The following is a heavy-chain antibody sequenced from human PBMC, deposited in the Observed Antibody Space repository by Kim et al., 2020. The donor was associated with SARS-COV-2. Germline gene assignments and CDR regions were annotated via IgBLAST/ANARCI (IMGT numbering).Heavy chain of an antibody. Sequence: QDGNAKYYVESVKGRFTISRANAKNSLYLQMNSLRAEDTALYYCARSRGVDYWGQGTVVTVSS. J-gene: IGHJ4*02. CDR2: QDGNAK. CDR3: ARSRGVDY. D-gene: IGHD2-2*01. V-gene: IGHV3-7*01.